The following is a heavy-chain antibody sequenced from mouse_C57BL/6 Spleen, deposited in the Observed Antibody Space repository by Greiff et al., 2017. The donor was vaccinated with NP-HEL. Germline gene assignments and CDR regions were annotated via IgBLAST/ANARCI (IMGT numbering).Heavy chain of an antibody. Sequence: LQESGPGLAKPSQTLSLTCSVTGYSITSDYWNWIRKFPGNKLEYMGYISYSGSTYYNPSLKSRISITRDTSKNQYYLQLDSVTTEDTATYYCARYPHYYGSSPYWYFDVWGTGTTVTVSS. J-gene: IGHJ1*03. CDR3: ARYPHYYGSSPYWYFDV. D-gene: IGHD1-1*01. CDR2: ISYSGST. CDR1: GYSITSDY. V-gene: IGHV3-8*01.